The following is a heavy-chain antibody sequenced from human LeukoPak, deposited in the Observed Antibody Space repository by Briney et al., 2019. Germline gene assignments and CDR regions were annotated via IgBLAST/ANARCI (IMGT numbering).Heavy chain of an antibody. Sequence: ASVKVSCKASGYTFTSYDINWVRQATGLGLEWMGWMNPNSGNTGYAQKFQGRVTMTRNTSISTAYMELSSLRSEDTAVYYCARKNVAAAGRNWFDPWGQGSLVTVYS. J-gene: IGHJ5*02. V-gene: IGHV1-8*01. D-gene: IGHD6-13*01. CDR1: GYTFTSYD. CDR2: MNPNSGNT. CDR3: ARKNVAAAGRNWFDP.